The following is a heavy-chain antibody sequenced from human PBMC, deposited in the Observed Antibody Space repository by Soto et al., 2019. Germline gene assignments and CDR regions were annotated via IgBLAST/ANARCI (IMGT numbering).Heavy chain of an antibody. CDR3: ARGDREDTAVVIGVRPGEYGVDV. J-gene: IGHJ6*02. V-gene: IGHV3-30*04. Sequence: ESGGGVVQPGRSLRLSCAASGFTFSNYAMHWVRQAPGKGPECVAVISYNGGNRFYRDYVKGRFTISRDNSKNTVHLQIDSLRYEDAAVYYCARGDREDTAVVIGVRPGEYGVDVWGQGTTVTVSS. CDR1: GFTFSNYA. CDR2: ISYNGGNR. D-gene: IGHD2-15*01.